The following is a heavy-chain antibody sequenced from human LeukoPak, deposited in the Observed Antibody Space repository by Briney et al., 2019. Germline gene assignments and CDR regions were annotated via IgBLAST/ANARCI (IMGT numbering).Heavy chain of an antibody. CDR2: IIPILGIA. CDR1: GGTFSSYA. J-gene: IGHJ6*02. D-gene: IGHD2-2*01. V-gene: IGHV1-69*04. Sequence: SVKVSCKASGGTFSSYAISWVRQAPGQGLEWMGRIIPILGIANYAQKFQGRVTITADKSTSTACMELSSLRSEDTAVYYCARDFEYCSSTSCSTRYGMDVWGQGTTVTVSS. CDR3: ARDFEYCSSTSCSTRYGMDV.